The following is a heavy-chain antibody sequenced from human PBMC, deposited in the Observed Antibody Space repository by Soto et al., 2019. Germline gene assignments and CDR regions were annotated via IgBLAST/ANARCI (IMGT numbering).Heavy chain of an antibody. V-gene: IGHV1-69*05. CDR3: ARGTGIAARPFIY. CDR2: IIPIFGTA. D-gene: IGHD6-6*01. CDR1: GGTFSSYA. Sequence: QVQLVQSGAEVKKPGSSVKVSCKASGGTFSSYAISWVRQAPGQGLEWMGGIIPIFGTANYAQKFQGRVTXTXDXXTSTAYMELSSLRAEDTAVYYCARGTGIAARPFIYWGQGTLVTVSS. J-gene: IGHJ4*02.